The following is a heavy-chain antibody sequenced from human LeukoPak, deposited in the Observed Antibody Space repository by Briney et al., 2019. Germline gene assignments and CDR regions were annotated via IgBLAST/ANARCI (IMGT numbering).Heavy chain of an antibody. CDR2: INHSDST. D-gene: IGHD4-17*01. CDR3: ATRVGDYGDFNDAFDI. Sequence: SETLSLTCAVYGGSFSGYYWSWIRQPPGKGLEWIGEINHSDSTNYNPSLKSRVTISVDTSKNQLSLKLSSVTAADTGVYYCATRVGDYGDFNDAFDIWGQGTMVTVSS. V-gene: IGHV4-34*01. CDR1: GGSFSGYY. J-gene: IGHJ3*02.